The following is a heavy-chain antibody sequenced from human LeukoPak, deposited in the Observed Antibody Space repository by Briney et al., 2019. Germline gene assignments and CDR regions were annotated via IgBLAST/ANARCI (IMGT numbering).Heavy chain of an antibody. J-gene: IGHJ4*02. CDR1: GFTFSTYW. Sequence: GGSLRLSCAASGFTFSTYWMTWVRQAPRKGLEWVANIKQDGSEKYYVDSVKGRFTISRDNAKNSLYLQMNSLRVEDTAVYYCAREMGSGYPHFDYWGQGTLVTVSS. CDR2: IKQDGSEK. CDR3: AREMGSGYPHFDY. V-gene: IGHV3-7*01. D-gene: IGHD3-3*01.